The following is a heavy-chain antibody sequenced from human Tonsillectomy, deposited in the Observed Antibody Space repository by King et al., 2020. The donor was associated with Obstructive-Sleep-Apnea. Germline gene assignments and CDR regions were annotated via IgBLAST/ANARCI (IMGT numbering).Heavy chain of an antibody. CDR1: GFTFSSHT. CDR3: VRDLWDSSGPDY. V-gene: IGHV3-21*01. J-gene: IGHJ4*02. Sequence: QLVQSGGGLVKPGGSLRLSCAASGFTFSSHTLNWFRQAPGKGLEWVSSISSSSNYIYYGDSVKGRFTISRDNGKKSVFLQMTSLRVEDTGVYYCVRDLWDSSGPDYWGQGTLVTVSS. D-gene: IGHD3-22*01. CDR2: ISSSSNYI.